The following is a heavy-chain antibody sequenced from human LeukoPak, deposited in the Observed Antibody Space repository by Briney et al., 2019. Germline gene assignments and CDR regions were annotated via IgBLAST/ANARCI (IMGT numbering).Heavy chain of an antibody. V-gene: IGHV4-39*01. CDR1: GGSISTSSHY. Sequence: SETLSLTCALSGGSISTSSHYWGWIRQPPGEGLEWIGSIYHSGSTYYNPSLKSRVTISVDTSKNQFSLKLNSVTAADTAVYYCATTTLTLGYYYYYVDVWDRGTTVTVSS. J-gene: IGHJ6*03. CDR2: IYHSGST. CDR3: ATTTLTLGYYYYYVDV. D-gene: IGHD4-17*01.